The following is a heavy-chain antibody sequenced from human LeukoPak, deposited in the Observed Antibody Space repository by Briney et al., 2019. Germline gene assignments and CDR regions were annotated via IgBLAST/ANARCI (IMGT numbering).Heavy chain of an antibody. CDR1: GGSISSGGYY. CDR2: IYYSGST. CDR3: ARGKRSGYYFDY. D-gene: IGHD3-22*01. V-gene: IGHV4-31*03. Sequence: KPSETLSLTCTVSGGSISSGGYYWSWIRQHPGKGLEWIGYIYYSGSTYYNASLKSRVTISVDTSKNQFSLKLSSVTAADTAVYYCARGKRSGYYFDYWGQGTLVTVSS. J-gene: IGHJ4*02.